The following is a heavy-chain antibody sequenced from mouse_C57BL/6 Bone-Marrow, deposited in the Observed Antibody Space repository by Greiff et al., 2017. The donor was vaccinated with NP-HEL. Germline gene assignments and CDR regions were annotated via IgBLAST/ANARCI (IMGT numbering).Heavy chain of an antibody. Sequence: EVNLVESGGGLVKPGGSLKLSCAASGFTFSDYGMHWVRQAPEKGLEWVAYISSGSSTIYYAVTVKGRFTISRDNAKNTLFLQMTSLRSEDTAMYYCARFGSSLWYFDYWGQGTTLTVSS. CDR3: ARFGSSLWYFDY. D-gene: IGHD1-1*01. CDR2: ISSGSSTI. CDR1: GFTFSDYG. V-gene: IGHV5-17*01. J-gene: IGHJ2*01.